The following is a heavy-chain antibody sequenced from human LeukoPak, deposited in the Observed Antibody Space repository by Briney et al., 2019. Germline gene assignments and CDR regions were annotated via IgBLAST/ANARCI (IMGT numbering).Heavy chain of an antibody. CDR1: GYSFTSHW. V-gene: IGHV5-10-1*01. D-gene: IGHD3-9*01. J-gene: IGHJ5*02. Sequence: GESLKISCKGSGYSFTSHWISWVRQMPGKGLEWMGMIDPSDSYTNYSPSFQGHVTISADKSISTAYLQWSSLKASDTAMYYWPKTAYDILTGYQRWFDPWGQGTLVTVSS. CDR3: PKTAYDILTGYQRWFDP. CDR2: IDPSDSYT.